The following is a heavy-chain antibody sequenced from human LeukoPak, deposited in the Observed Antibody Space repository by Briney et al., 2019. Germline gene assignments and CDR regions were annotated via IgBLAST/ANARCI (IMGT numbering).Heavy chain of an antibody. CDR3: AKEVEDGSGSYYDY. CDR2: IIPILGIA. Sequence: SVKVSCKASGGTFSSYAISWVRQAPGQGLEWMGRIIPILGIANYAQKFQGRVTITADKSTSTAYMELSSLRSEDMAVYYCAKEVEDGSGSYYDYWGQGTLVTVSS. V-gene: IGHV1-69*04. CDR1: GGTFSSYA. J-gene: IGHJ4*02. D-gene: IGHD1-26*01.